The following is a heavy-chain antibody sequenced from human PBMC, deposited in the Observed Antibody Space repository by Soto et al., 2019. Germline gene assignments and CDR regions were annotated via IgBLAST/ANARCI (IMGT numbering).Heavy chain of an antibody. D-gene: IGHD5-18*01. CDR1: GFSFTTYA. V-gene: IGHV3-30-3*01. J-gene: IGHJ4*02. CDR2: ISDDGSIK. CDR3: ARAIETAMDPCDY. Sequence: GGSLRLSCAASGFSFTTYAMHWVRQAPGKGLEWVAVISDDGSIKYYADSVKGRFTISRDNSKNTFYLQMNSLRGDDTALYYCARAIETAMDPCDYWGQGALVTVYS.